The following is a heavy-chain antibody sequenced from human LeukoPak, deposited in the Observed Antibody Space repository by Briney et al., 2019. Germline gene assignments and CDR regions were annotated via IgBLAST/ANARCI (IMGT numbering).Heavy chain of an antibody. J-gene: IGHJ4*02. V-gene: IGHV3-23*01. D-gene: IGHD1-26*01. CDR2: ISGSGGST. Sequence: GGSLRLSCAASGFTFSSYAMSWVRQAPGKGLEWVSAISGSGGSTYYADSVKGRFTISRDNSKNTLYLQMNSLRAEDTAVYCCAKPKGSYPIFDYWGQGTLVTVSS. CDR3: AKPKGSYPIFDY. CDR1: GFTFSSYA.